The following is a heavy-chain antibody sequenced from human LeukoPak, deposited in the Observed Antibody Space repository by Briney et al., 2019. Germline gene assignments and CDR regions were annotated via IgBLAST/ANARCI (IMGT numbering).Heavy chain of an antibody. CDR3: TTDGPTYYDFWSDY. CDR2: IKSKTDGGTT. V-gene: IGHV3-15*01. D-gene: IGHD3-3*01. Sequence: GGSLRLSCAASGFTFSNAWMSWVRQAPGKGLEWVGRIKSKTDGGTTDYAAPVKGRFTISRDDSKNTLYLQMNSLKTEDTAVYYRTTDGPTYYDFWSDYWGQGTLVTVSS. J-gene: IGHJ4*02. CDR1: GFTFSNAW.